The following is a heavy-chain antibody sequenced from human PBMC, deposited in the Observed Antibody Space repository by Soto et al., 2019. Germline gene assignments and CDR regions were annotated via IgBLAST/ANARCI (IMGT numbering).Heavy chain of an antibody. V-gene: IGHV5-51*01. CDR1: GYSFTSYW. CDR2: IYPGDSDT. J-gene: IGHJ6*03. CDR3: ARRKDFWSGPQNEHYYYYYMDV. D-gene: IGHD3-3*01. Sequence: GESLKISCKGSGYSFTSYWIGWVRQMPGKGLEWMGIIYPGDSDTRYSPSFQGQVTISADKSISTAYLQWSSLKASDTAMYYCARRKDFWSGPQNEHYYYYYMDVWGKGTTVTVSS.